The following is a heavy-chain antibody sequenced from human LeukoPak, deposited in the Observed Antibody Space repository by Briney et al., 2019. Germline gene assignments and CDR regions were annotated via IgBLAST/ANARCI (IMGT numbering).Heavy chain of an antibody. V-gene: IGHV3-23*01. CDR2: IVGSGGST. CDR3: ARVLSGSWDWFDP. J-gene: IGHJ5*02. D-gene: IGHD3-22*01. CDR1: GFTFSSYA. Sequence: GGSLRLSCAASGFTFSSYAMSWVRQAPGEGLEWVSVIVGSGGSTYYADSVKGRFTISRDNAMNTVYLQMNSLGAEDTAVYYCARVLSGSWDWFDPWGQGTLVTVSS.